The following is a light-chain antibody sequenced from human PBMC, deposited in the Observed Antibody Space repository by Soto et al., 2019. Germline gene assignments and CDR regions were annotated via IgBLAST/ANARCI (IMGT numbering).Light chain of an antibody. V-gene: IGLV1-44*01. Sequence: QSVLTQPPSASGTPGQRATISCSGSNSNIGTNPVNWYQQLQGTAPKLLILTVDQRPSGVPDRFSGSKSGTSASLAISGLQSEDEADYYCAVWDDSLNGHLLFGGGTKLTVL. CDR2: TVD. CDR1: NSNIGTNP. J-gene: IGLJ2*01. CDR3: AVWDDSLNGHLL.